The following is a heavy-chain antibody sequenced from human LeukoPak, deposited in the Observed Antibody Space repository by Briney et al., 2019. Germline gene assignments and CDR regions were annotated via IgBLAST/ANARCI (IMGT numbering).Heavy chain of an antibody. V-gene: IGHV4-39*01. J-gene: IGHJ4*02. CDR1: GVSISGSSYY. Sequence: SETLSLTYTVSGVSISGSSYYWGWIRQPPGKGLEWIGSIFYSGSTFYNPSLKSRVTISVDTSKNQFSLTLSSVTAADTALYYCARHTTSWQFFGYWGQGTLVTVSS. CDR3: ARHTTSWQFFGY. CDR2: IFYSGST. D-gene: IGHD2-2*01.